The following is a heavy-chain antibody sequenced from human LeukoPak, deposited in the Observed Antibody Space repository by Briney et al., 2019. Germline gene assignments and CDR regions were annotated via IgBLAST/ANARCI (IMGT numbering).Heavy chain of an antibody. CDR1: GLTFSGYA. J-gene: IGHJ4*02. V-gene: IGHV3-23*01. Sequence: GGSLRLSCAASGLTFSGYAMSWVRQAPGMGLEWVSVISGNGGNTNYADSVKGRFTSSRDNSKNTPYLQMSSLRADDTAVYYCAKGGHCSSTSCPADYWGQGTLVTVSS. CDR2: ISGNGGNT. CDR3: AKGGHCSSTSCPADY. D-gene: IGHD2-2*01.